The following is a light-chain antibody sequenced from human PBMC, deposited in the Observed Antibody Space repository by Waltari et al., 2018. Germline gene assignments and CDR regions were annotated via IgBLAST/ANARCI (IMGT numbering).Light chain of an antibody. CDR2: GAS. Sequence: MVLTQSPDTLPLFRARRATLTCRSTKTINNNYLVWYQQKPGQTPRLIIHGASSRATGFPDRFSGSGSGTDFTLTISSLKAEDSAVYYCQQYDGSALTFGGGTKLEI. V-gene: IGKV3-20*01. CDR3: QQYDGSALT. CDR1: KTINNNY. J-gene: IGKJ4*01.